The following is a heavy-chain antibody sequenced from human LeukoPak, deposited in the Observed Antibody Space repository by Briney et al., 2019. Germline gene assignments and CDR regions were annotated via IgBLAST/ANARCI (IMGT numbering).Heavy chain of an antibody. CDR3: ARDRGSSEEKYGDYDPYYFDY. V-gene: IGHV1-18*01. D-gene: IGHD4-17*01. CDR2: ISAYNGNT. Sequence: ASVKVSCKASGGTFSSYAISWVRQAPGQGLEWMGWISAYNGNTNYAQKLQGRVTMTTDTSTSTAYMELRSLRSDDTAVYYCARDRGSSEEKYGDYDPYYFDYWGQGTLVTVSS. CDR1: GGTFSSYA. J-gene: IGHJ4*02.